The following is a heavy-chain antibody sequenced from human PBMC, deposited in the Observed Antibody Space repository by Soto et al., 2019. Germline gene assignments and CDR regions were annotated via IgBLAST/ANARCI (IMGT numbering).Heavy chain of an antibody. V-gene: IGHV3-74*01. Sequence: EVQLVESGGGLVQPGGSLRLSCAASGFSLSDYWMHWVRQAPGEGLVWLSRITGDGSSTNYADSVKGRFTISRDNAKNTLYLQVNSLRGEDTAVYYCARGASGYYYFDYWGQGTLVTVSS. CDR3: ARGASGYYYFDY. J-gene: IGHJ4*02. CDR1: GFSLSDYW. CDR2: ITGDGSST. D-gene: IGHD3-22*01.